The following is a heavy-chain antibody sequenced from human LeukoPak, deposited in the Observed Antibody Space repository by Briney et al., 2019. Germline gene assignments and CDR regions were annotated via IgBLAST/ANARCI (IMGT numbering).Heavy chain of an antibody. D-gene: IGHD3-22*01. J-gene: IGHJ3*02. CDR3: ARHDPLITMIIGERAFDM. V-gene: IGHV4-59*08. Sequence: PSETLSLTCTVSGGSITSPYWSWLRQPPGKGLEWIGYINYSGSTNYNPSLKNRVTISVDTSRNQFSLRLSSVTAADTAVYYCARHDPLITMIIGERAFDMWGQGTMVTVPS. CDR1: GGSITSPY. CDR2: INYSGST.